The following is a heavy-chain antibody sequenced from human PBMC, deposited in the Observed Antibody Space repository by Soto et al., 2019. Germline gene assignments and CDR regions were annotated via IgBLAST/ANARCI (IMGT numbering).Heavy chain of an antibody. J-gene: IGHJ6*02. D-gene: IGHD3-3*01. CDR2: IWYDGSNK. CDR1: GFTFSSYG. V-gene: IGHV3-33*01. CDR3: ARGAGVLEWLLYYCGMDV. Sequence: QVQLVESGGGVVQPGRSLRLSCAASGFTFSSYGMHWVRQAPGKGLEWVAVIWYDGSNKYYADSVKGRFTISRDNSKNALYLQMNSLRAEDTAVYYCARGAGVLEWLLYYCGMDVWGRGTTVTVSS.